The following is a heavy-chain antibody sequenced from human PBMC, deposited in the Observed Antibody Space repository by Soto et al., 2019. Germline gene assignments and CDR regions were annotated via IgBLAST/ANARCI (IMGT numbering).Heavy chain of an antibody. Sequence: GGSLRLSCAASGFTFSGYWMHWVRQAPGKGLVWVSRINSGGSTTTYADSVKGRFIISRDNAKNTLYLQMNSLRAGDTAVYCCVAVVVDTTSVRPDYWGQGTLVTVSS. CDR2: INSGGSTT. D-gene: IGHD2-15*01. CDR1: GFTFSGYW. CDR3: VAVVVDTTSVRPDY. J-gene: IGHJ4*02. V-gene: IGHV3-74*01.